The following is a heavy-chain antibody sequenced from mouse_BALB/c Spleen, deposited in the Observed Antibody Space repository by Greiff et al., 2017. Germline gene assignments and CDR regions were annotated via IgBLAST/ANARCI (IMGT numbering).Heavy chain of an antibody. Sequence: DVQLVESGGDLVKPGGSLKLSCAASGFTFSSYGMSWVRQTPDKRLEWVATISSGGSYTYYPDSVKGRFTISRDNAKNTLYLQMSSLKSEDTAMYYCARHVRTGTWFAYWGQGTLVTVSA. V-gene: IGHV5-6*01. D-gene: IGHD4-1*01. J-gene: IGHJ3*01. CDR2: ISSGGSYT. CDR3: ARHVRTGTWFAY. CDR1: GFTFSSYG.